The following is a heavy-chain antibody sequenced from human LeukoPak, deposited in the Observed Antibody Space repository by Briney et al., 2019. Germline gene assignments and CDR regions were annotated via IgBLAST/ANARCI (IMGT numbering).Heavy chain of an antibody. Sequence: ASVKVSCKASGYTFTSYYMHWVRQAPGQGLEWMGIINPSGGSTSYAQKFQGRVTMTRDTSTSTVYMELSSLRSEDTAVYYCARALGYCSSTSCPPDDYWGQGTLVTVSS. D-gene: IGHD2-2*01. V-gene: IGHV1-46*01. J-gene: IGHJ4*02. CDR2: INPSGGST. CDR3: ARALGYCSSTSCPPDDY. CDR1: GYTFTSYY.